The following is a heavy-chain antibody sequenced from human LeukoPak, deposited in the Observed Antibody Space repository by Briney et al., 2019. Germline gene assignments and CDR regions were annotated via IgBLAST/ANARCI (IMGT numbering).Heavy chain of an antibody. CDR3: SASRPHYGDYYGLDV. CDR2: IRSKAYGGTT. CDR1: GFTFGDYA. V-gene: IGHV3-49*04. J-gene: IGHJ6*02. Sequence: GGSLRLSCSASGFTFGDYAMSWVRQAPGEGLEWVGFIRSKAYGGTTEYAASVEGRFTISRDNSKNTLYLQMNSLRTEDTAVYFCSASRPHYGDYYGLDVWGHGTTVTVSS. D-gene: IGHD4/OR15-4a*01.